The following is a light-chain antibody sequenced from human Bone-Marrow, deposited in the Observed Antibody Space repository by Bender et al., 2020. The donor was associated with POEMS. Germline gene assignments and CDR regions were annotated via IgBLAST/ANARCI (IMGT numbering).Light chain of an antibody. V-gene: IGLV2-14*01. CDR2: DVS. CDR1: SSDIGSYNY. CDR3: SSYRSLTLRV. Sequence: QSALTQPASVSAYPGQSITISCTGTSSDIGSYNYVSWYQQYPGKAPKVIIYDVSHRPSGVSDRFSGSKSGNTASLTISGLQAEDEADYYCSSYRSLTLRVFGGGTKVIVL. J-gene: IGLJ3*02.